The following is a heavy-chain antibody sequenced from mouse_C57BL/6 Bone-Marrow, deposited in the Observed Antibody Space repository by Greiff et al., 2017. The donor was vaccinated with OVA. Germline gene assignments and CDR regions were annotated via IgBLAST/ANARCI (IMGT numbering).Heavy chain of an antibody. D-gene: IGHD2-3*01. J-gene: IGHJ1*03. CDR3: ARDRDGYYWYFDV. CDR2: INYDGSST. V-gene: IGHV5-16*01. Sequence: EVMLVESEGGLVQPGSSMKLSCTVSGFTFSDYYMAWVRQVPEKGLEWVANINYDGSSTYYLDSLKSRFIISRDNAKNILYLQMSSLKSEDTATYYCARDRDGYYWYFDVWGTGTTVTVSS. CDR1: GFTFSDYY.